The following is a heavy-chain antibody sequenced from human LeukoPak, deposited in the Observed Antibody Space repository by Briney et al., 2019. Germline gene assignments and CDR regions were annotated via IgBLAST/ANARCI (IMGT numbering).Heavy chain of an antibody. V-gene: IGHV4-34*01. CDR3: ARGEEQLFRTGFDY. CDR2: IYHSGST. Sequence: SETLSLTCAVYGGSFSGYCLSWIRQPPGKGLEWVGEIYHSGSTNYNASLKSRVTISVDTSKNQFSLKLSSVTAADTAVYYCARGEEQLFRTGFDYWGQGTLVTVSS. D-gene: IGHD6-6*01. CDR1: GGSFSGYC. J-gene: IGHJ4*02.